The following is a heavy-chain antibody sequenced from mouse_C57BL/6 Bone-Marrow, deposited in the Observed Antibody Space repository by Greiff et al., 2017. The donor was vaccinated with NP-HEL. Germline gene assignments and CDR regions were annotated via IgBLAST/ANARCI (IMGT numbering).Heavy chain of an antibody. CDR2: IYPRSGNT. D-gene: IGHD2-2*01. Sequence: VKLQQSGAELARPGASVKLSCKASGYTFTSYGISWVKQRTGQGLEWIGEIYPRSGNTYYNEKFKGKATLTADKSSSTAYMELRSLTSEDSAVYFCARDEGYDGFAYWGQGTLVTVSA. J-gene: IGHJ3*01. CDR3: ARDEGYDGFAY. V-gene: IGHV1-81*01. CDR1: GYTFTSYG.